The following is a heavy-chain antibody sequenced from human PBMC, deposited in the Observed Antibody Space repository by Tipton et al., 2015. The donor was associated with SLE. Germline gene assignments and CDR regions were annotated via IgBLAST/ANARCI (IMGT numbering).Heavy chain of an antibody. Sequence: SLRLSCAASGFTFSSYAMSWVRQAPGKGLEWVSAISGSGGSTYYADSVKGRFTISRDNSKNTLYLQMNSLRAEDTAVYYCARDRIFGIFINYYFDYWGQGTLVAVSS. CDR1: GFTFSSYA. CDR2: ISGSGGST. CDR3: ARDRIFGIFINYYFDY. V-gene: IGHV3-23*01. D-gene: IGHD3-3*02. J-gene: IGHJ4*02.